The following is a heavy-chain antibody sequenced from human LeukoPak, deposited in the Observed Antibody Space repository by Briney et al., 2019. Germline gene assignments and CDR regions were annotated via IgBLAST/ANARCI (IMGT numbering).Heavy chain of an antibody. D-gene: IGHD5-18*01. J-gene: IGHJ4*02. Sequence: GGSLRLSCAASGFTVSSSYMTWVRQAPGKGLELVSVIYSDGSTYYADSVKGRFTISRDNSKNTLYLQMNSLRAEDTAVYYCARARGYSYGFAYWGQGTLVTVSS. CDR2: IYSDGST. CDR1: GFTVSSSY. V-gene: IGHV3-66*01. CDR3: ARARGYSYGFAY.